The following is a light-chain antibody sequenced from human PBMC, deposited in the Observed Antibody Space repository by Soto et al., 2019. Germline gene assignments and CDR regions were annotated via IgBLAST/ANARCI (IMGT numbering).Light chain of an antibody. CDR3: VLYMGSGISV. CDR2: STN. J-gene: IGLJ3*02. CDR1: SGSVSTSHY. Sequence: QTVVTQEPSFSVSPGGTVTLTCGLSSGSVSTSHYPSWHQQTPGQAPRTLIHSTNTRSSGVPDRFSGSILGNKAALTSTGVQADDESDYYCVLYMGSGISVFGGGTKLTVL. V-gene: IGLV8-61*01.